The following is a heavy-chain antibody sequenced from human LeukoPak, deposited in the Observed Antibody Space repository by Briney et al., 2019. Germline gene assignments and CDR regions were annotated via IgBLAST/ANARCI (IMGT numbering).Heavy chain of an antibody. CDR3: ARGSDYGENNWFDP. V-gene: IGHV1-69*04. Sequence: SVKVSCKASGYTFTSYGISWVRQAPGQGLEWMGRIIPIFGIANYAQKFQGRVTITADKSTSTAYMELSSLRSEDTAVYYCARGSDYGENNWFDPWGQGTLVTVSS. CDR1: GYTFTSYG. D-gene: IGHD4-17*01. J-gene: IGHJ5*02. CDR2: IIPIFGIA.